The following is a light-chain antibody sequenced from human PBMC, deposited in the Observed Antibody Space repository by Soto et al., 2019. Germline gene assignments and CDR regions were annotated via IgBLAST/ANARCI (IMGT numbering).Light chain of an antibody. V-gene: IGKV3-15*01. J-gene: IGKJ1*01. CDR3: QQYNNWPT. CDR1: QSVNSN. CDR2: GAS. Sequence: EIVMTQSPATLSVSPGERATLSCRASQSVNSNLAWYQQKPGQAPRLLIYGASTRAXGVPARFSGSGSGTXXXXXXXXXXXEDFAVYFCQQYNNWPTFGQGTKVEIK.